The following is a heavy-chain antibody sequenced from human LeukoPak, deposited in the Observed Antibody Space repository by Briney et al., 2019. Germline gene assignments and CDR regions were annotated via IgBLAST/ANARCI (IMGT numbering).Heavy chain of an antibody. CDR1: GFTFSSYG. V-gene: IGHV3-30*02. CDR3: ARDKGVSMVRGVIADAFDI. J-gene: IGHJ3*02. D-gene: IGHD3-10*01. CDR2: IRYDGSNK. Sequence: GGSLRLSCAASGFTFSSYGMHWVRQAPGKGLGWVAFIRYDGSNKYYADSVKGRFTISRDNSKNTLYLQMNSLGAEDTAVYYCARDKGVSMVRGVIADAFDIWGQGTMVTVSS.